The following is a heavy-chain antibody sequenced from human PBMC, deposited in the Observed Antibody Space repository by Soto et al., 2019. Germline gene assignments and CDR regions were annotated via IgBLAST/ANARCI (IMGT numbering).Heavy chain of an antibody. Sequence: SSETLSLTCTVSGGSISGYYWSWIRQPPGKGLEWIGYIYNTGSASYSPGSANFNPSLKSRVTISQDTSKNQISLKLSSVTAADTAVYYCAKDQCSGSCSGGYNWFDPWGQGTLVTVSS. CDR3: AKDQCSGSCSGGYNWFDP. CDR2: IYNTGSASYSPGSA. CDR1: GGSISGYY. V-gene: IGHV4-59*01. J-gene: IGHJ5*02. D-gene: IGHD2-15*01.